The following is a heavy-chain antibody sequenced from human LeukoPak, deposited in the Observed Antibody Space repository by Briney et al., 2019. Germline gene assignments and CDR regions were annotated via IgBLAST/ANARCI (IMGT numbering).Heavy chain of an antibody. V-gene: IGHV3-23*01. D-gene: IGHD3-10*01. CDR1: GFTFSSYA. CDR3: LSPPADPMVRGVIRSWSH. Sequence: PGGSLRLSCAASGFTFSSYAMSWVRQAPGKGLEWVSAISGSGGSTYYADSVKGRFTISRDNSKNALYLQMNSLRAEDTAVYYCLSPPADPMVRGVIRSWSHWGQGTLVTVSS. CDR2: ISGSGGST. J-gene: IGHJ4*02.